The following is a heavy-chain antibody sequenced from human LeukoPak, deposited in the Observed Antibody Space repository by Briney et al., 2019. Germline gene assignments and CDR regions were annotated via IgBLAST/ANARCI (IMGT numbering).Heavy chain of an antibody. J-gene: IGHJ4*02. D-gene: IGHD5-18*01. CDR3: TRDRLWFEGYFDY. CDR2: IRSKAYGGTT. CDR1: GFTFGDYA. Sequence: PGGSLRLSCTASGFTFGDYAMSWVRQAPGKGLEWVGFIRSKAYGGTTEYAASVKGRFTISRDDSKSIAYLQMNSLKTEDTAVYYCTRDRLWFEGYFDYWGQGTLVTVSS. V-gene: IGHV3-49*04.